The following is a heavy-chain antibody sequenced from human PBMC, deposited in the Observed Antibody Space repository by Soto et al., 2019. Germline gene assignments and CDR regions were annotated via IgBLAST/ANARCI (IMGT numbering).Heavy chain of an antibody. D-gene: IGHD5-12*01. CDR2: IGTAGDT. J-gene: IGHJ2*01. CDR1: GFTFSSYD. V-gene: IGHV3-13*01. Sequence: EVQLVESGGGLVQPGGSLRLSCAASGFTFSSYDMHWVRQATGKGLEWVSAIGTAGDTYYPGSVKGRFTIYRENAKNSLYLQMNSLRAEDTAVYYCARTYSGYDYWYFDLWGRGTLVTVSS. CDR3: ARTYSGYDYWYFDL.